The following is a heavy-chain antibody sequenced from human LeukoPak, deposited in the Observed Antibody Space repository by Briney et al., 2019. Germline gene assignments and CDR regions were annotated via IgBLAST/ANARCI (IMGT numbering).Heavy chain of an antibody. CDR2: MYASGNT. CDR1: GSSISGYY. J-gene: IGHJ4*02. D-gene: IGHD3-10*01. V-gene: IGHV4-4*07. CDR3: ARNPIRGFGEIRD. Sequence: SETLSLTCTDSGSSISGYYWTWIRQPAGKGLEWIGHMYASGNTNYNPSLNSRVTMSVDTSKNQFSLNLRSVTAADTAVYYCARNPIRGFGEIRDWGQGTLVTVSS.